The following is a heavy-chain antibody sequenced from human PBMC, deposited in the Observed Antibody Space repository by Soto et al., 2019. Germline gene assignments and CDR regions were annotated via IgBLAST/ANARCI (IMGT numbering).Heavy chain of an antibody. CDR2: MNPNSGNT. V-gene: IGHV1-8*01. D-gene: IGHD3-10*01. CDR1: GYTFTSYD. J-gene: IGHJ4*02. Sequence: QVQLVQSGAEVKKPGASVKVSCKASGYTFTSYDINWVRQAPGQGLEWMGWMNPNSGNTGYAQKFQGRVTMTRNTSRSTDYMERSIRRSEDTAVYYCAIGPRSWSSHFDYWGQGTLVTVSS. CDR3: AIGPRSWSSHFDY.